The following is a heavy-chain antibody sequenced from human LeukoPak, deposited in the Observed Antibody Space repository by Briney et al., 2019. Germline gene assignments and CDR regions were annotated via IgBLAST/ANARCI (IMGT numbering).Heavy chain of an antibody. D-gene: IGHD3-22*01. CDR1: GYTFTNYY. CDR2: IKPSGGGT. J-gene: IGHJ1*01. V-gene: IGHV1-46*01. CDR3: ARDHFDSSGYYYLLGYFEH. Sequence: ASVKVSCKASGYTFTNYYVHWVRQAPGQGLEWMGIIKPSGGGTSYALKFQGRVTMTGDTSTSTAYMELSSLRSEDTAMYYCARDHFDSSGYYYLLGYFEHWGQGTLVTVSS.